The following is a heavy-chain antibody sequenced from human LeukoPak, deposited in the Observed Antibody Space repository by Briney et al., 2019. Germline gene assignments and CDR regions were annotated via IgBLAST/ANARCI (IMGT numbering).Heavy chain of an antibody. J-gene: IGHJ5*02. V-gene: IGHV1-46*01. CDR1: GYSFTSHY. CDR2: INPSGSST. Sequence: GASVKVSCKASGYSFTSHYMHWVRQAPGQGLEWLGLINPSGSSTLYAQKFQGRVTMTTDTSTSTAYMELRSLRSDDTAVYYCARVWQWLVMGSGDWFDPWGQGTLVTVSS. D-gene: IGHD6-19*01. CDR3: ARVWQWLVMGSGDWFDP.